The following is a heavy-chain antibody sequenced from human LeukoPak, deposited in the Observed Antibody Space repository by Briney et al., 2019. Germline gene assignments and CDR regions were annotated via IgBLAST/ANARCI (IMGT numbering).Heavy chain of an antibody. CDR3: ARSRRVGATTDYFDY. J-gene: IGHJ4*02. D-gene: IGHD1-26*01. V-gene: IGHV3-64*02. CDR2: ISSNGGST. Sequence: SAISSNGGSTYYADSVKGRFTISRDNSKNTLYLQMGSLRAEDMAVYYCARSRRVGATTDYFDYWGQGTLVTVSS.